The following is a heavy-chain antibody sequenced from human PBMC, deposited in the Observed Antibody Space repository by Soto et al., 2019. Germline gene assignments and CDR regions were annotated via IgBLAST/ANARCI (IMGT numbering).Heavy chain of an antibody. CDR2: IDFDGSNT. CDR1: GFTFSSSW. V-gene: IGHV3-74*01. J-gene: IGHJ6*02. CDR3: AKGRSYYYYYGVDV. Sequence: GGSLRLSCAASGFTFSSSWMHWVRQAPGKGLVWVSRIDFDGSNTTYADSVKGRFTISRDNSKSTLYLQMNSLRAEDTALYYCAKGRSYYYYYGVDVWGQGTTVTVSS.